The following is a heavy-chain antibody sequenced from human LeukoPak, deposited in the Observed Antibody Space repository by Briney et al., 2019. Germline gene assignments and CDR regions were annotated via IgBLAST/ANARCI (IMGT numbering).Heavy chain of an antibody. J-gene: IGHJ4*02. Sequence: QAGGSLRLSCAASGFTVSSNYMSWVRQAPGKGLEWVSAISGSGGSTYYADSVKGRFTISRDNSKNTLYLQMNSLRAEDTAVYYCAKDTSDSSGYYYEPPFDYWGQGTLVTVSS. D-gene: IGHD3-22*01. CDR1: GFTVSSNY. CDR2: ISGSGGST. V-gene: IGHV3-23*01. CDR3: AKDTSDSSGYYYEPPFDY.